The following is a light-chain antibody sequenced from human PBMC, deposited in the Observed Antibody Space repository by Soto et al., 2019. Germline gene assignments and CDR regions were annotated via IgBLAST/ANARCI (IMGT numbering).Light chain of an antibody. J-gene: IGKJ3*01. CDR1: QSVSRSI. CDR3: QQYCSSLFT. Sequence: EIVLTQSPGTLSLSPGERATLSCRASQSVSRSILAWYQQKPGQAPRLLIYGASSRATGIPDRFSGSGSGTDFTLPISGLEPEYFSVYYCQQYCSSLFTFGPGTKMDIK. V-gene: IGKV3-20*01. CDR2: GAS.